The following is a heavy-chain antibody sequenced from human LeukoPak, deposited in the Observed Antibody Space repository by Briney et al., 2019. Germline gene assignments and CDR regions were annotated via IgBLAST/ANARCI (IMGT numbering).Heavy chain of an antibody. V-gene: IGHV3-53*01. CDR3: ARTYYDYVWGSYRYSWFDP. D-gene: IGHD3-16*02. CDR2: IYSGGST. Sequence: GGSLRLSCAASGFTFNNYWMHWVRQAPGKGLVWVSVIYSGGSTYYADSVKGRFTISRDNSKNTLYLQMNSLRAEDTAVYYCARTYYDYVWGSYRYSWFDPWGQGTLVTVSS. J-gene: IGHJ5*02. CDR1: GFTFNNYW.